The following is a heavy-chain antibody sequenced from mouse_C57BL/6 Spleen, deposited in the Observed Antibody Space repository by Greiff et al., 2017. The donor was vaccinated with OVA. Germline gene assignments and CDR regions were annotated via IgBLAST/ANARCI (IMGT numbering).Heavy chain of an antibody. CDR2: IYPRSGNT. Sequence: QVQLQQSGAELARPGASVKLPCNASGYTFTSYGISWVKQRTGQGLEWIGEIYPRSGNTYYNEKFKGKATLTADKSSSTAYMELRSLTSEDSAVYFCARSLTYYGSSAWFAYWGQGTLVTVSA. V-gene: IGHV1-81*01. CDR1: GYTFTSYG. D-gene: IGHD1-1*01. J-gene: IGHJ3*01. CDR3: ARSLTYYGSSAWFAY.